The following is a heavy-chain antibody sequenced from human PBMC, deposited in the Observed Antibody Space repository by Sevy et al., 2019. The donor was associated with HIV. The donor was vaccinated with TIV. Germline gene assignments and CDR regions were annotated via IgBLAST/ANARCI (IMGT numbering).Heavy chain of an antibody. V-gene: IGHV3-66*01. J-gene: IGHJ4*02. D-gene: IGHD3-22*01. CDR1: GFTVSSNY. CDR2: IYSGGST. CDR3: ARWGITMIVSYFYY. Sequence: GGSLRLSCAASGFTVSSNYMSWVRQAPGKGLEWVSVIYSGGSTYYADSVKGRFTISRDNSKNTLYLQRNSLRAEDTAVYYCARWGITMIVSYFYYWGQGTLVTVSS.